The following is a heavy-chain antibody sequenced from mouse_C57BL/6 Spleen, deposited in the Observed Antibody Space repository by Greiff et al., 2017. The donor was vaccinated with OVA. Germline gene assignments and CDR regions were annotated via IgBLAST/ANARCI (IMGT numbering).Heavy chain of an antibody. J-gene: IGHJ4*01. CDR1: GYTFTDYN. CDR2: INPNNGGT. Sequence: EVQLQESGPELVKPGASVKIPCKASGYTFTDYNMDWVKQSHGKSLEWIGDINPNNGGTIYNQKFKGKATLTVDKSSSTAYMELRSLTSEDTAVYYCATLLWGYYAMDYWGQGTSVTVSS. V-gene: IGHV1-18*01. CDR3: ATLLWGYYAMDY. D-gene: IGHD2-1*01.